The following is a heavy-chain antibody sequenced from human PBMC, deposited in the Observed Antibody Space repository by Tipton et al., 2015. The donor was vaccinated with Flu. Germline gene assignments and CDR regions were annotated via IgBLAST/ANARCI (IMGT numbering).Heavy chain of an antibody. D-gene: IGHD3-3*01. Sequence: SLRLSCAASGFTFSDDYMSWIRQAPGKGLEWVSHISSSGSTINYAVSVKGRFTIPRDNAKNSLYLQMNSLRAEDTAVYYCARDHPPSITVLGEITDYFGMDVWGQGTTVTVSS. V-gene: IGHV3-11*01. CDR3: ARDHPPSITVLGEITDYFGMDV. CDR2: ISSSGSTI. J-gene: IGHJ6*02. CDR1: GFTFSDDY.